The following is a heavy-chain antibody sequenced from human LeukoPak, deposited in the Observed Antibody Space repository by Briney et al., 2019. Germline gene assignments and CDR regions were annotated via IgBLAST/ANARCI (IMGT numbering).Heavy chain of an antibody. J-gene: IGHJ4*02. V-gene: IGHV1-3*01. Sequence: ASVTDSRMASLYTFTSYVMHWVRPAPGQRVEWMGWINAGNGNTKYSQTFQGRVTITRDTSARTAYMELSSLRSEDTAVYCCTRDNGRGSRDYWGQGTLVTVSS. CDR3: TRDNGRGSRDY. CDR1: LYTFTSYV. CDR2: INAGNGNT. D-gene: IGHD1-14*01.